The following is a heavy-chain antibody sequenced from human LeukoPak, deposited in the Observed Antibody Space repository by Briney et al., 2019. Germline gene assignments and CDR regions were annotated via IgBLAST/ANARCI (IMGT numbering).Heavy chain of an antibody. V-gene: IGHV4-38-2*01. J-gene: IGHJ4*02. CDR2: IFHGETT. D-gene: IGHD6-13*01. CDR1: DYSVTSAYY. CDR3: ARVGSSWYWDDY. Sequence: SETLSLSRAVSDYSVTSAYYWGWIRQFPGKGLEWIGSIFHGETTYYNPSLESRVTISVDPSKNQFSLRLTSVTAADTAVYYCARVGSSWYWDDYWGQGTLVTVSS.